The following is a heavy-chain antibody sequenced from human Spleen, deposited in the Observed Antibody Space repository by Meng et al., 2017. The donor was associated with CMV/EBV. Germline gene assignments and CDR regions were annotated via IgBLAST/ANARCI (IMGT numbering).Heavy chain of an antibody. V-gene: IGHV1-2*02. CDR2: INPDSGGT. J-gene: IGHJ5*02. Sequence: ASVKVSCKASGYTFTGYYLHWVRQAPGQGLEWMGWINPDSGGTNYAQKFQGRVTMTRDTSITTAYMELSSLRLDDTAVYYCARKFYDVLTGHYSLDPWGQGTLVTVSS. D-gene: IGHD3-9*01. CDR3: ARKFYDVLTGHYSLDP. CDR1: GYTFTGYY.